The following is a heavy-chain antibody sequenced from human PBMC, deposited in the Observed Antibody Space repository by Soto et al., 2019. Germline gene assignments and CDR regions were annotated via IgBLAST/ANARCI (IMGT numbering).Heavy chain of an antibody. J-gene: IGHJ4*02. Sequence: EVQLLESGGGLVQPGGSLRLSCAASGFTFSSCAMNWVRQAPGKGLEWVSVISGSGGSTYYADSVKGRFTISRDNSKNTLYLQMNSLSAEDTAVYYCARRGPGTYFDDWGQGTLVTVSS. CDR3: ARRGPGTYFDD. D-gene: IGHD6-13*01. CDR2: ISGSGGST. CDR1: GFTFSSCA. V-gene: IGHV3-23*01.